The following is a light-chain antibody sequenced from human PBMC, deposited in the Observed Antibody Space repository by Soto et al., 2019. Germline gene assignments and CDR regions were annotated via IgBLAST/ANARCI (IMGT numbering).Light chain of an antibody. CDR3: QQYNSYPIT. CDR1: QSISSW. V-gene: IGKV1-5*03. Sequence: DIPMTQSPSTLSASVGDRVTITCRASQSISSWLAWYQQKPGKAPKLLIYKASSLESGVPSRFSGSGSGTEFTLTISSLQPDDFATYYGQQYNSYPITFGQGTRLEIK. CDR2: KAS. J-gene: IGKJ5*01.